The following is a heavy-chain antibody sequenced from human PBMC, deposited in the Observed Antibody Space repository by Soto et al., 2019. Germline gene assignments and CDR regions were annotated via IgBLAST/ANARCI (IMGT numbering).Heavy chain of an antibody. J-gene: IGHJ3*02. D-gene: IGHD3-10*01. V-gene: IGHV1-3*01. CDR3: ARDVWFGEFTVDAFDI. Sequence: QVQLVQSGAEVKKPGASVKVSCKASGYTFTSYAMHWVRQAPGQRLEWMGWINAGNGNTKYSQKFQGRVTITRDTSASTAYMELSSLRSEDTAVYYCARDVWFGEFTVDAFDIWGQGTMVTVSS. CDR2: INAGNGNT. CDR1: GYTFTSYA.